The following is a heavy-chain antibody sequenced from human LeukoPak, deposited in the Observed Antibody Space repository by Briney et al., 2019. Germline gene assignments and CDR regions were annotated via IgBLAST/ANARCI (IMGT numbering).Heavy chain of an antibody. CDR3: ARLVLYYYDSSGYPSRALDAFDI. D-gene: IGHD3-22*01. Sequence: ASVKVSCKASGYTFTDYYIHWVRQAPGQGLEWMGWINPNSGGTKYAQKFQGRVTMTTDTSISTAYMEMSRLTSDDTAVYYCARLVLYYYDSSGYPSRALDAFDIWGQGTMVTVSS. J-gene: IGHJ3*02. CDR1: GYTFTDYY. V-gene: IGHV1-2*02. CDR2: INPNSGGT.